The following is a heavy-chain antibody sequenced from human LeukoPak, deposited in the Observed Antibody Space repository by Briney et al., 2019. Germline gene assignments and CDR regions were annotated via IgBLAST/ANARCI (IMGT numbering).Heavy chain of an antibody. CDR1: GFTVSSNY. CDR3: ARDQGGGYYFDY. CDR2: LYSGGST. V-gene: IGHV3-66*01. D-gene: IGHD3-16*01. Sequence: GGSLRLSCAASGFTVSSNYMSWVRQAPGKGLEWVSLLYSGGSTYYADSVKGRFTISRDNSKNTLYLQMNSLRAEDTAVYYCARDQGGGYYFDYWGQGTLVTVSS. J-gene: IGHJ4*02.